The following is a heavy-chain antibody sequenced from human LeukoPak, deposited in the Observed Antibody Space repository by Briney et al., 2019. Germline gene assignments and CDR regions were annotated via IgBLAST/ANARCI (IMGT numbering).Heavy chain of an antibody. V-gene: IGHV3-33*01. CDR2: IWYDGSNK. Sequence: GRSLRLSCAAPGFTFSSYGMHWVRQAPGKGLEGVAVIWYDGSNKYYADSVKGRFTISRDNSKNTLYLQMNSLRAEDTAVYYCARDISGRVVYYYYMDVWGKGTTVTVSS. CDR1: GFTFSSYG. J-gene: IGHJ6*03. D-gene: IGHD3-10*01. CDR3: ARDISGRVVYYYYMDV.